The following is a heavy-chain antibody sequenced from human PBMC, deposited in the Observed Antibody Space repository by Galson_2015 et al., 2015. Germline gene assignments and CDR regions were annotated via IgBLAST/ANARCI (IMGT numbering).Heavy chain of an antibody. CDR2: ISYDGSNK. Sequence: SLRLSCAASGFTFSSYAMHWVRQAPGKGLEWVAVISYDGSNKYYADSVKGRFTISRDNSKNTLYLQMNSLRAEDTAVYYCARDGGIVRVYGDPTLNLDYWGQGTLVTVSS. J-gene: IGHJ4*02. V-gene: IGHV3-30-3*01. D-gene: IGHD1-26*01. CDR1: GFTFSSYA. CDR3: ARDGGIVRVYGDPTLNLDY.